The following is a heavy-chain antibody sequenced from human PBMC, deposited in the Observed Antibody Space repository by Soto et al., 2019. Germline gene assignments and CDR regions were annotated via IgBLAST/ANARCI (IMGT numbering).Heavy chain of an antibody. CDR1: GFTFSSYW. CDR2: IKEDGSEK. J-gene: IGHJ4*02. Sequence: EVQLVESGGGLVQPGGSLRLSCAASGFTFSSYWMSWVRQAPGKGLEWVANIKEDGSEKYYVDSVKGRFTISRDNAKNSLSLQMNSLRAEDTAVYYCARKAFNVDFVDCWGQGTLVTVSS. CDR3: ARKAFNVDFVDC. D-gene: IGHD3-3*01. V-gene: IGHV3-7*01.